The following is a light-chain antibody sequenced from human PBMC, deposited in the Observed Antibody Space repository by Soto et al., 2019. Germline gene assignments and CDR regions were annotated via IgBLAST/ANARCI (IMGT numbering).Light chain of an antibody. CDR1: NSDVGSYNF. V-gene: IGLV2-23*02. CDR2: EVS. J-gene: IGLJ1*01. CDR3: CSDAGSSTHV. Sequence: QSALSHPASMSGSPGLPITISCTRTNSDVGSYNFVSWYQQHPGKAPKVMIFEVSKRPSGVSDRFSGSKSGNTASLTISGLQAEDEADYYYCSDAGSSTHVCGTGTKVTVL.